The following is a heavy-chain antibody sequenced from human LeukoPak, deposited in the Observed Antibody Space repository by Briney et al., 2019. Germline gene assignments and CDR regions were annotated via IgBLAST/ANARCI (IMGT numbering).Heavy chain of an antibody. V-gene: IGHV3-23*01. J-gene: IGHJ4*02. CDR3: AKQPPITMIVVVISPA. CDR2: ISGSGGST. D-gene: IGHD3-22*01. CDR1: GFTFSSYA. Sequence: GGSLRLSCAASGFTFSSYAMSWVRQAPGKGLEWVSAISGSGGSTYYADSVKGRFTISRDNSKNTLYLQMNSLRAEDTAVYYCAKQPPITMIVVVISPAWGQGTLVTVSS.